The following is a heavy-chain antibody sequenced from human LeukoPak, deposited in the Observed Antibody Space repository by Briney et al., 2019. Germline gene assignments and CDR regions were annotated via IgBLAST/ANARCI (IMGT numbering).Heavy chain of an antibody. D-gene: IGHD5-12*01. CDR1: GGTFSSYS. V-gene: IGHV1-69*01. CDR2: IIPIFGTA. J-gene: IGHJ4*02. CDR3: ASGGYSGYDRDLYYFDY. Sequence: SVKVSCKASGGTFSSYSIRWVRKAPGQGLEWMGGIIPIFGTANYAQKFQGRVTITADESTSTAYMELSSLRSEDTAVYYCASGGYSGYDRDLYYFDYWGQGTLVTVSS.